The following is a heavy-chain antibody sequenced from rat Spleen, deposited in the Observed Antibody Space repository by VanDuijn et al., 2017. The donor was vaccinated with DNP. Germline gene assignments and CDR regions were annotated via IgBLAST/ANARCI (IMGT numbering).Heavy chain of an antibody. CDR3: ARQNYGGDY. D-gene: IGHD1-11*01. Sequence: EVQLVESGGGLVQPGRSLKLSCAASGFTFSNYGMAWVRQAPTKGLEWVATISYDGSSTYYRDSVKGRFTISRDNAKSTLYLQMDSLRSEDTATYYCARQNYGGDYWGQGVMVTVSS. V-gene: IGHV5-29*01. CDR2: ISYDGSST. J-gene: IGHJ2*01. CDR1: GFTFSNYG.